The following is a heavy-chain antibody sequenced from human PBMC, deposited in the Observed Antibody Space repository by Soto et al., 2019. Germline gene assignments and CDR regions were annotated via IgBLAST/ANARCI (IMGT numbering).Heavy chain of an antibody. CDR3: ARDKITGLFDY. CDR1: GGSFSGYY. J-gene: IGHJ4*02. CDR2: INHSGST. Sequence: PSETLSLTCAVYGGSFSGYYWTWIRRPPGTGLEWIGEINHSGSTNYNPSLKSRVTISVDTSENQFSLKLTSVTAADTAVYYCARDKITGLFDYWGQGTLVTVSS. D-gene: IGHD2-8*02. V-gene: IGHV4-34*01.